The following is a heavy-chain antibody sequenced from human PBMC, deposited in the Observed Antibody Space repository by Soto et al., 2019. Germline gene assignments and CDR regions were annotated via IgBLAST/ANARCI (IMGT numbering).Heavy chain of an antibody. D-gene: IGHD1-26*01. CDR2: IYHSGST. CDR3: ARDFPYTGNYQTDY. J-gene: IGHJ4*02. CDR1: GNSITSGYY. Sequence: PSETLSLTCAVSGNSITSGYYWGWIRQPPGKGLEWIGTIYHSGSTYYNPSLKSRVTISVDTSKNQFSLKLRSVTAADTAVYYCARDFPYTGNYQTDYWGQGTLVTVSS. V-gene: IGHV4-38-2*02.